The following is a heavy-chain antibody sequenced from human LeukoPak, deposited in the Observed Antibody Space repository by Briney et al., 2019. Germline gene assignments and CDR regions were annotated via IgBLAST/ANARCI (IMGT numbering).Heavy chain of an antibody. D-gene: IGHD1-26*01. CDR3: ARERVGSSQFDC. Sequence: GGSLRLPCAASGFTFSSYGMTWVRQAPGKGLEWVSNINWDGGRTDYVDSVKGRFTISRDNAKKSLYLQMNSLRAEDTAFYYCARERVGSSQFDCWGQGILVTVSS. V-gene: IGHV3-20*04. CDR1: GFTFSSYG. CDR2: INWDGGRT. J-gene: IGHJ4*02.